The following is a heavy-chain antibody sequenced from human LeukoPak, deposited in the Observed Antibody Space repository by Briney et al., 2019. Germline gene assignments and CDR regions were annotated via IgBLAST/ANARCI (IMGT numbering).Heavy chain of an antibody. CDR1: GYTVTGYY. CDR3: ARTASITIFGVPFPGY. Sequence: ASVKVSCKASGYTVTGYYMHWVRQAPGQGLEWMGWINPNSGGTKYAQKLQGRVTMTRDTSISTAYMELSRLRSDDTAVYYCARTASITIFGVPFPGYWGQGTLVTVSS. J-gene: IGHJ4*02. D-gene: IGHD3-3*01. V-gene: IGHV1-2*02. CDR2: INPNSGGT.